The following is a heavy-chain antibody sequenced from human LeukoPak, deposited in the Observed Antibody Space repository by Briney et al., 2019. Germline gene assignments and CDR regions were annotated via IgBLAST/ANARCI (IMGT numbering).Heavy chain of an antibody. CDR2: IKEGGSGT. J-gene: IGHJ4*02. D-gene: IGHD1-26*01. CDR1: GFTFESYW. CDR3: ARGGSRGSFDN. Sequence: GGSLRLSCAAPGFTFESYWMAWVRQAPGKGLEWVAHIKEGGSGTYYVDSVKGRLTISRDNAKSSLYLQMNGLRVEDTAIYYCARGGSRGSFDNWGQGALVTVSS. V-gene: IGHV3-7*04.